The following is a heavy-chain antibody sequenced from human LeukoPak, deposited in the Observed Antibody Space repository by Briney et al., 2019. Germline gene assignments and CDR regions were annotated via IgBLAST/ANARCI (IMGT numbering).Heavy chain of an antibody. CDR3: ASKKRTSSRTMIVVVQHAFDI. Sequence: GASVKVSCKASGYTFTSYDINWVRQATGQGLEWMGWMNPNSGGTNYAQKFQGRVTMTRDTSISTAYMELSRLRSDDTAVYYCASKKRTSSRTMIVVVQHAFDIWGQGTMVTVSS. CDR2: MNPNSGGT. J-gene: IGHJ3*02. CDR1: GYTFTSYD. V-gene: IGHV1-2*02. D-gene: IGHD3-22*01.